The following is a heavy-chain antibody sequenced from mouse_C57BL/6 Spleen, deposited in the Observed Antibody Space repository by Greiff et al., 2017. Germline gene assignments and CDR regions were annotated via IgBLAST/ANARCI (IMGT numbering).Heavy chain of an antibody. V-gene: IGHV1-4*01. J-gene: IGHJ2*01. Sequence: QVQLQQSGAELARPGASVKMSCKASGYTFTSYTMHWVKQRPGQGLEWIGYINPSSGYTKYNQKFKDKATLTADKSSSTAYMQLSSLTSEDSAVYYCARRVLYGSSLNYFDYWGQGTTLTVSS. CDR2: INPSSGYT. D-gene: IGHD1-1*01. CDR3: ARRVLYGSSLNYFDY. CDR1: GYTFTSYT.